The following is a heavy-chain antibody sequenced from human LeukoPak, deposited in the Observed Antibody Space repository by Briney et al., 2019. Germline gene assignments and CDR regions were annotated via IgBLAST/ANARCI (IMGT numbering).Heavy chain of an antibody. J-gene: IGHJ5*02. CDR1: GFSFSSSS. Sequence: HSGGSLRLSCVASGFSFSSSSMSWVRQAPGKGLEWVSAISGSGGSTYYADSVKGRFTISRDNSKNTLYLQMNSLRAEDTAVYYCAKDRGDTLWEAWFDPWGQGTLVTVSS. D-gene: IGHD3-16*01. CDR2: ISGSGGST. V-gene: IGHV3-23*01. CDR3: AKDRGDTLWEAWFDP.